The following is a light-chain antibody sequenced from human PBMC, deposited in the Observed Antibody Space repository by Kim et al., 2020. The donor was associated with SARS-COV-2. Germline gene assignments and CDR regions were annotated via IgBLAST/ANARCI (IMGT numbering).Light chain of an antibody. CDR2: DNN. Sequence: RVALSCSGTPTNIGGTNVHWYQQLSGAAPKLLIFDNNRRPSGVPDRFSGSKSGSSASLAISGVQSDDEADYHCAAWDDSLNGVVFGGGTQLTVL. CDR3: AAWDDSLNGVV. J-gene: IGLJ2*01. CDR1: PTNIGGTN. V-gene: IGLV1-44*01.